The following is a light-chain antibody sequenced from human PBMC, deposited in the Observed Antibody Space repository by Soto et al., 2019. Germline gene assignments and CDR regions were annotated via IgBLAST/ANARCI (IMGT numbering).Light chain of an antibody. CDR2: DVS. CDR3: CSYAGSYTFV. Sequence: QSVLTQPRSVSGSPGQSVTISCTGTSSDVGVYNYVSWYQQYPGKAPKIMIYDVSERPSGVPDRFSGSKSDNTASLTISGLQAEDEADYYCCSYAGSYTFVFGIGTKVTVL. CDR1: SSDVGVYNY. J-gene: IGLJ1*01. V-gene: IGLV2-11*01.